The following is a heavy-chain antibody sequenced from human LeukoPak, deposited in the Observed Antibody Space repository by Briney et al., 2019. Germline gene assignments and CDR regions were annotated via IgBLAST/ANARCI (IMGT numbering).Heavy chain of an antibody. CDR1: GYTFTSYY. J-gene: IGHJ4*02. CDR3: ARSPGGAGPLDY. V-gene: IGHV1-46*01. D-gene: IGHD6-19*01. Sequence: ASAKVSCKASGYTFTSYYMHWVRQAPGQGLEWMGIINPSGGSTSYAQKFQGRVTMTRDTSTSTVYMELSSLRSEDTAVYYCARSPGGAGPLDYWGQGTLVTVSS. CDR2: INPSGGST.